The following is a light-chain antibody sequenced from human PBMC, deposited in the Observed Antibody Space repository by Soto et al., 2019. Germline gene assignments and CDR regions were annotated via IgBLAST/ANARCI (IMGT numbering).Light chain of an antibody. J-gene: IGKJ4*01. CDR2: DAS. Sequence: EIVMTQSTVTLSLSPGDTATLSCRASHDVTRRLAWYQVKHGQAPRLLIYDASTRATGLPARFSGTGSGTEFTLTISSLQSEDFAVYYCQHYTNWPLTFGGGTKVEI. V-gene: IGKV3-15*01. CDR3: QHYTNWPLT. CDR1: HDVTRR.